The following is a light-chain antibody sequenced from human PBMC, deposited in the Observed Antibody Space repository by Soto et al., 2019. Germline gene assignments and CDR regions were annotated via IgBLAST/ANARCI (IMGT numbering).Light chain of an antibody. J-gene: IGLJ1*01. CDR1: SFNIGGST. CDR2: ATS. CDR3: AALEDRVNGRV. Sequence: QSVLIQPPSASGTPGQRVSISCSGSSFNIGGSTVNWCQQFPETAPTLLIYATSQRPSGIPDRFSASKSGTSASLVISGLHSEYEADYYCAALEDRVNGRVFGTWTKPTVL. V-gene: IGLV1-44*01.